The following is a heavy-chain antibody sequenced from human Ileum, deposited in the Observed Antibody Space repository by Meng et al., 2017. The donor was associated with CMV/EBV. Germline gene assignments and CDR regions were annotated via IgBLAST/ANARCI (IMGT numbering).Heavy chain of an antibody. CDR2: IYYSGST. Sequence: QVQLQESGPGLVKPSQTPSLTCTASGASISTGDYYWSWIRQPPGKGPEWIGYIYYSGSTLYNPSLKSPVTISLDKSKNQFSLRLRSVTAADTAVYFCAREGGGWYFDSWGQGTLVTVSS. CDR1: GASISTGDYY. CDR3: AREGGGWYFDS. D-gene: IGHD6-19*01. V-gene: IGHV4-30-4*01. J-gene: IGHJ4*02.